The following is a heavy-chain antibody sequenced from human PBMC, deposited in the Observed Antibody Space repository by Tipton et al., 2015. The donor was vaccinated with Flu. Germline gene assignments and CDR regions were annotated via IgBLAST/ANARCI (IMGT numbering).Heavy chain of an antibody. CDR3: ARDRGYYFDY. CDR1: GGPISSSSYY. Sequence: TLSLTCTVSGGPISSSSYYWGWIRQPPGKGLEWIGSIYYSGSTYYNPSLKSRVTISVDTSKNQFSLKLSSVTAADTAVYYCARDRGYYFDYWGQGTLVTVSS. CDR2: IYYSGST. D-gene: IGHD3-10*01. V-gene: IGHV4-39*07. J-gene: IGHJ4*02.